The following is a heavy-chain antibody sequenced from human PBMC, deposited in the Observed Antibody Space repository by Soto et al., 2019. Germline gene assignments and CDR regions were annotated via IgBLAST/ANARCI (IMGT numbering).Heavy chain of an antibody. CDR3: ARDSGLNYYDSGNYYKLYFFDY. CDR2: IKTQAEGVTT. V-gene: IGHV3-15*01. J-gene: IGHJ4*02. D-gene: IGHD3-10*01. CDR1: GFTFNTAW. Sequence: PGGSLRLSCEASGFTFNTAWMTWLRQAPGKGLEWVALIKTQAEGVTTHYAAPVKGRFTVSRDDSKNTVYLQVNSLNTEDTAVYYCARDSGLNYYDSGNYYKLYFFDYWGQGTLVTVSS.